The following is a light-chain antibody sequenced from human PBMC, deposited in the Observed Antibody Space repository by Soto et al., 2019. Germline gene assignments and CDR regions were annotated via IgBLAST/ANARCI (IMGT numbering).Light chain of an antibody. CDR2: AAS. V-gene: IGKV1-8*01. CDR1: QGISSY. Sequence: AIRMTQSPSSLSASTGDRVTITCRASQGISSYLAWYQQKPGKAPKLLIYAASTLQSGGPSRFSGSGSGTDFTLTISCLQSEDFATYYCQQYYSYPPTFGQGTKVEIK. CDR3: QQYYSYPPT. J-gene: IGKJ1*01.